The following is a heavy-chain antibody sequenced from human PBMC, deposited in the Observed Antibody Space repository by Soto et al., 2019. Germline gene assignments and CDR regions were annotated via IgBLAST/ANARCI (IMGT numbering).Heavy chain of an antibody. J-gene: IGHJ6*02. CDR3: VRMGFSGGGYLSYYYYGMDI. V-gene: IGHV5-51*01. Sequence: GEALKISRKGSGFSFTKYLIGWVRPMPGKGLEGMAIIYPDESDTRYSPSFQGQVTISADKSISTAYLQWSSLKASDTAMYYCVRMGFSGGGYLSYYYYGMDIWGQGTTVTVSS. D-gene: IGHD5-12*01. CDR2: IYPDESDT. CDR1: GFSFTKYL.